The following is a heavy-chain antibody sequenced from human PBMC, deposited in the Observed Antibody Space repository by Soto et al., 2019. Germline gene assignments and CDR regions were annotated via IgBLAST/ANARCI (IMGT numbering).Heavy chain of an antibody. CDR1: GYTFTDYF. V-gene: IGHV1-2*02. Sequence: ASVKVSCKASGYTFTDYFIHWVRQAPGQGFEWMGWINPNSRGTNYAPKFQGRVTMTRDTSNSTAYMELRGLRSDDTAVYYCATTQYHGDYDLDDWGQGTLVTVSS. D-gene: IGHD4-17*01. J-gene: IGHJ4*02. CDR2: INPNSRGT. CDR3: ATTQYHGDYDLDD.